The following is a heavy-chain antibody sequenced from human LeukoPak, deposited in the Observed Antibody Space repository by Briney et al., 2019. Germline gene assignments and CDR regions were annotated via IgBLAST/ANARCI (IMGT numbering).Heavy chain of an antibody. CDR2: ISYSETT. V-gene: IGHV4-39*01. CDR1: GVAINSVTYS. CDR3: ARRGFGNGDYSFDY. J-gene: IGHJ4*02. D-gene: IGHD4-17*01. Sequence: SETLSLTSTVSGVAINSVTYSWAWIRQPPGKGLEWIGYISYSETTTYNPSLKSRVAISIDTSKNQFSLKLSSVTAADTAVYYCARRGFGNGDYSFDYWGQGALVTVSS.